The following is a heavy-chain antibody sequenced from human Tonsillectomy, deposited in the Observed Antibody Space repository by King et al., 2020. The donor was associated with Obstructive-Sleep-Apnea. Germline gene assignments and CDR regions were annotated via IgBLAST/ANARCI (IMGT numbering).Heavy chain of an antibody. D-gene: IGHD3-10*01. V-gene: IGHV4-38-2*02. CDR3: ARWGPTIEIEEFLLRSENWFDP. CDR1: GYSITSGYY. CDR2: INNSGDT. Sequence: VQLQESGPGLVRPSETLSLTCSVSGYSITSGYYWGWIRQPPGKGLEWIGSINNSGDTYFNPSLKSRVTMSVDTSKNHFSLNLSSVTAADTAVYYCARWGPTIEIEEFLLRSENWFDPWGQGTLVTVSS. J-gene: IGHJ5*02.